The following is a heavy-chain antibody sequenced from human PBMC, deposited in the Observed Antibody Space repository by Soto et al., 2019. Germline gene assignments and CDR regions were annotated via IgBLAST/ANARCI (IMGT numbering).Heavy chain of an antibody. V-gene: IGHV4-34*01. CDR1: DGSFSGYY. CDR2: INHRGST. CDR3: ARNVGGYDFWNGYCYFDY. D-gene: IGHD3-3*01. Sequence: QVQLQQWGAGLLKPSETLSLTCAVYDGSFSGYYWSWIRQPPGKGLEWIGEINHRGSTNYNPSLMSRVTISVDTGKIQLSLERGSVTAAATAVYYCARNVGGYDFWNGYCYFDYWGQGTLVTVSS. J-gene: IGHJ4*02.